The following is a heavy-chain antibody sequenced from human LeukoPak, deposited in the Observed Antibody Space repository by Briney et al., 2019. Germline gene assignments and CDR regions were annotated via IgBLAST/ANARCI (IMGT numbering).Heavy chain of an antibody. V-gene: IGHV1-69*04. J-gene: IGHJ4*02. CDR1: GYTFTSYD. CDR2: IIPILGIA. Sequence: SVKVSCKASGYTFTSYDINWVRQATGQGLEWMGRIIPILGIANYAQKFQGRVTITADKSTSTAYMELSSLRSEDTAVYYCARVGSGYNYSGYYWGQGTLVTVSS. D-gene: IGHD5-12*01. CDR3: ARVGSGYNYSGYY.